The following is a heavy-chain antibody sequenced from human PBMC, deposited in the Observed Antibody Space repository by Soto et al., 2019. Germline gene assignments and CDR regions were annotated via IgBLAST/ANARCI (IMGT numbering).Heavy chain of an antibody. Sequence: AGGSLRLSCAASGFTFTNYWMTWVRQAPGKGLEWVSNINQNGSPTHYVDSVKGRFTISRDNSGNTLFLEMYSLRAEDTAVYYCARYIPGVRYYGMDVWGQGTTVTVSS. CDR2: INQNGSPT. CDR3: ARYIPGVRYYGMDV. D-gene: IGHD2-2*01. CDR1: GFTFTNYW. V-gene: IGHV3-7*05. J-gene: IGHJ6*02.